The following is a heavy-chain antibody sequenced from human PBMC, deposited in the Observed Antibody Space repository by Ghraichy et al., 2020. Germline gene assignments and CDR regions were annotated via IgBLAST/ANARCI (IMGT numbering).Heavy chain of an antibody. Sequence: GESLNISCAASGFTFSSYAMSWVRQAPGKGLEWVSVISGSGGSTYYADSVKGRFTISRDNSKNTLYLQMNSLRAEDTAVYYCAKVDGQYCSGGSCYVDYWGQGTLVTVSS. CDR1: GFTFSSYA. D-gene: IGHD2-15*01. CDR2: ISGSGGST. CDR3: AKVDGQYCSGGSCYVDY. J-gene: IGHJ4*02. V-gene: IGHV3-23*01.